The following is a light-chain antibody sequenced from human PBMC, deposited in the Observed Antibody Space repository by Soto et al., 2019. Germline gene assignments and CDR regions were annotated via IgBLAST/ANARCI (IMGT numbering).Light chain of an antibody. CDR2: DAS. CDR3: QHYDSLPLLT. CDR1: HGVSIF. V-gene: IGKV1-33*01. J-gene: IGKJ4*01. Sequence: DFQLTQSPSSLSASVGDRVTISCQASHGVSIFLNWYQQRPGKPPNLLIYDASNLQTGVPSRFSGGGSGTHFTLTISSLQPEDVATYYCQHYDSLPLLTFGGGTKVEIK.